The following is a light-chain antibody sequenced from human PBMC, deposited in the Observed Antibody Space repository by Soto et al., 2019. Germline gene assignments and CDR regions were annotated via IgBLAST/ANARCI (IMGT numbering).Light chain of an antibody. CDR2: KAS. Sequence: DIQMTQSPSTLSASVGDRVTITCRASQSINSWLAWYQQKPGKAPNLLIYKASTLESGVPSRFSGSGSGTEFTLTISSLQPDDFATYYCQLYNSYTFGQGTKLEI. CDR3: QLYNSYT. V-gene: IGKV1-5*03. J-gene: IGKJ2*01. CDR1: QSINSW.